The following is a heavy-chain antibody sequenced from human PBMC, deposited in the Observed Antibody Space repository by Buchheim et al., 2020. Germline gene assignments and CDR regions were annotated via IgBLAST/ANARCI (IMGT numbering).Heavy chain of an antibody. Sequence: VQLVESGGGLVEPGGSLKLSCAASGFTFSSYAMHWVRQAPGKGLEWVAVISYDGSNKYYADSVKGRFTISRDNSKNTLYLQMNSLRAEDTAVYYCARGGEGRYFDYWGQGTL. J-gene: IGHJ4*02. CDR1: GFTFSSYA. CDR3: ARGGEGRYFDY. CDR2: ISYDGSNK. V-gene: IGHV3-30-3*01. D-gene: IGHD7-27*01.